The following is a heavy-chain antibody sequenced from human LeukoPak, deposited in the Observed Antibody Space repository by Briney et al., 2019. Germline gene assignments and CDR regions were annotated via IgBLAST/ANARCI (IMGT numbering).Heavy chain of an antibody. CDR3: ARSQWFGELFALCY. CDR2: IYYSGST. Sequence: SETLSLTCTVSGGSISSYYWSWIRQPPGKGLGWIGYIYYSGSTNYNPSLKGRVTISVDTSKNQFSLKLSSVTAADTAVYYCARSQWFGELFALCYWGQGTLVTVSS. V-gene: IGHV4-59*08. CDR1: GGSISSYY. D-gene: IGHD3-10*01. J-gene: IGHJ4*02.